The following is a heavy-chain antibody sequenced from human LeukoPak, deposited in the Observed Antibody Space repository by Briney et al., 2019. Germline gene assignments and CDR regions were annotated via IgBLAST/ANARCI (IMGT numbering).Heavy chain of an antibody. Sequence: GGSLRLSCAASGFTFSSYSMNWVRQTPGKGLEWVSSISSSSSYIYYADSVKGRFTISRDNAKNSLYLQMNSLRAEDTAVYYCARDGEGGAMGYWGQGTLVTVSS. CDR1: GFTFSSYS. V-gene: IGHV3-21*01. CDR2: ISSSSSYI. D-gene: IGHD3-16*01. CDR3: ARDGEGGAMGY. J-gene: IGHJ4*02.